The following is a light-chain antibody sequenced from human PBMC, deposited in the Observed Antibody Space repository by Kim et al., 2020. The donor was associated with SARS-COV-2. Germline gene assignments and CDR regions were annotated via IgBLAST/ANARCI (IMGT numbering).Light chain of an antibody. CDR3: SSYAGSNNWV. J-gene: IGLJ3*02. CDR1: SSDVGGYNY. Sequence: QSALTQPPSASGSPGQSVTISCTGTSSDVGGYNYVSWYQQHPDKAPKLMIYEVNKRPSGVPDPFSGSKSGNTASLTVSGLQAEDEADYYCSSYAGSNNWVFGGGTKLTVL. V-gene: IGLV2-8*01. CDR2: EVN.